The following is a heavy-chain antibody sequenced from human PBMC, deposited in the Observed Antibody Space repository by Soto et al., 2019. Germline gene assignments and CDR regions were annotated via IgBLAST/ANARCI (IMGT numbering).Heavy chain of an antibody. CDR2: IYHSGST. D-gene: IGHD4-17*01. Sequence: PSETLSLTCIVSGGSVSSENYYWSWIRQPPGKGLEWIGYIYHSGSTNYNPSLKSRVTISVDTSKSQFSLKLSSVTAADTAVYYCARASMVTTRQYYFDYWGQGSLVTVSS. J-gene: IGHJ4*02. V-gene: IGHV4-61*01. CDR1: GGSVSSENYY. CDR3: ARASMVTTRQYYFDY.